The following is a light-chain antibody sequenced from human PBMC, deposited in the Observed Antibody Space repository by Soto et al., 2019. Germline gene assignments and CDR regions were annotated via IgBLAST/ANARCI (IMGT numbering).Light chain of an antibody. Sequence: DIQMTQSPSFVSASVGDRVTITCRASQGISSWLAWYQHKPGRAPKLLIHAASSLESGVLSRFSGSGSGTDFTFPISCLQPEYFATYYCQQNTRFPLTFGGGTKVEIK. CDR1: QGISSW. CDR3: QQNTRFPLT. V-gene: IGKV1-12*01. CDR2: AAS. J-gene: IGKJ4*01.